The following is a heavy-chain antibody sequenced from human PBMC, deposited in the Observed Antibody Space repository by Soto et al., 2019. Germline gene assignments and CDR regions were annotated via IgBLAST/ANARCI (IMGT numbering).Heavy chain of an antibody. D-gene: IGHD6-19*01. CDR1: GFSFSIYS. CDR2: ISGSGNDR. Sequence: PGGSLRLSCAASGFSFSIYSMNWVRQAPGKGLQWVSYISGSGNDRNYADPVKGRFTISRDNAKNSLYLQMKSLRAEDTAVYYCARAGYTSGWYEYAFYIWGQGTMVTVSS. CDR3: ARAGYTSGWYEYAFYI. V-gene: IGHV3-48*01. J-gene: IGHJ3*02.